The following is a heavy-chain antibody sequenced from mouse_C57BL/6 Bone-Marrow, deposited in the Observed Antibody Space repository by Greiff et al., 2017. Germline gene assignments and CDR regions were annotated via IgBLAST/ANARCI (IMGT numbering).Heavy chain of an antibody. Sequence: VMLVESGGDLVKPGGSLKLSCAASGFTFSSYGMSWVRQTPDKRLEWVATISSGGSYTYYPDSVKGRFTISRDNAKNTLYLQMSSLKSEDTAMYYCARQLRLRDYFDYWGQGTTLTVSS. V-gene: IGHV5-6*02. J-gene: IGHJ2*01. CDR3: ARQLRLRDYFDY. CDR1: GFTFSSYG. D-gene: IGHD3-2*02. CDR2: ISSGGSYT.